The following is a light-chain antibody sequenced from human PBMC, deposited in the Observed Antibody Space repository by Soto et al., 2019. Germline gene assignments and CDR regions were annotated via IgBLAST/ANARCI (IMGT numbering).Light chain of an antibody. CDR2: GNT. CDR3: QSYDSSLSGYVV. V-gene: IGLV1-40*01. J-gene: IGLJ2*01. CDR1: RSNIGAGYD. Sequence: QSVLTQPPPVSGAPGQRVTISCTGSRSNIGAGYDVHWYQHLPGTAPKLLIYGNTNRPSGVPDRFSGSKSGTSASLAITGLRAEDEADYYCQSYDSSLSGYVVFGGGTKLTVL.